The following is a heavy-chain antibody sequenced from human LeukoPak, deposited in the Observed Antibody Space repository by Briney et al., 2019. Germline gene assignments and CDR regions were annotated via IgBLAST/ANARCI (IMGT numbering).Heavy chain of an antibody. J-gene: IGHJ4*02. D-gene: IGHD3-10*01. CDR2: ISAYNGNT. CDR3: ARAWFGELKVDY. CDR1: GYTFTSYA. V-gene: IGHV1-18*01. Sequence: ASVKVSCKASGYTFTSYAISWVRQAPGQGLEWMGWISAYNGNTNYAQKLQGRVTMTTDTSTSTAYMELRSLRSDDTAVYYCARAWFGELKVDYWGQGTLVTVSS.